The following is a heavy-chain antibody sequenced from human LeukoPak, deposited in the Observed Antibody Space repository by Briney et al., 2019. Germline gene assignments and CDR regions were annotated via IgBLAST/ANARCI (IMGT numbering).Heavy chain of an antibody. CDR2: MNPKSGNT. J-gene: IGHJ4*02. Sequence: ASVKVSCKASGYTFTNHDINWVRQASGQGLEWMGWMNPKSGNTGYLQKFQGRVTMTRDTSMSTAYMELSSLRSEDTAVYYCAREGNRSSDSSASYPLDYWGQGTLVTVSS. CDR3: AREGNRSSDSSASYPLDY. D-gene: IGHD1-26*01. CDR1: GYTFTNHD. V-gene: IGHV1-8*01.